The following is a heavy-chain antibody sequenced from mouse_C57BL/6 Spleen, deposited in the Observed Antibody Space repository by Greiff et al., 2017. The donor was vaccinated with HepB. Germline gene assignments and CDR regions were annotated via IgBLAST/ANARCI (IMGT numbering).Heavy chain of an antibody. J-gene: IGHJ2*01. CDR2: IDPETGGT. CDR3: TRSDWPYYFDY. CDR1: GYTFTDYE. V-gene: IGHV1-15*01. D-gene: IGHD4-1*01. Sequence: QVQLKQSGAELVRPGASVTLSCKASGYTFTDYEMHWVKQTPVHGLEWIGAIDPETGGTAYNQKFKGKAILTADKSSSTAYMELRSLTSEDSAVYYCTRSDWPYYFDYWGQGTTLTVSS.